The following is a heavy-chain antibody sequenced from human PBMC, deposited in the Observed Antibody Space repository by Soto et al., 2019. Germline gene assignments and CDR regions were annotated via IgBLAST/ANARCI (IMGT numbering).Heavy chain of an antibody. CDR3: AREGLTFGPGAVGGAFDI. D-gene: IGHD2-2*01. V-gene: IGHV1-69*12. CDR2: IIPIFGTI. Sequence: QVQLVESGTEVRKPGSSVKVSCKASGGTFDSNAISWVRLAPGQGLEWMGGIIPIFGTINNAQKFQDRVTITATESANIVYMELSSLRSEDTAIYYCAREGLTFGPGAVGGAFDIWGQGTLGTVSS. CDR1: GGTFDSNA. J-gene: IGHJ3*02.